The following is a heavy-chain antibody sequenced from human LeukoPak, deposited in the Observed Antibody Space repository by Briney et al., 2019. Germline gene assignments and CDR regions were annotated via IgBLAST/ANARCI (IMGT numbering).Heavy chain of an antibody. D-gene: IGHD3-3*01. J-gene: IGHJ6*02. CDR2: IIPIFGTA. Sequence: GASVKVSCKASGGTFSSYAISWVRQAPGQGLEWMGGIIPIFGTANYAQKFQGRVTITADESTSTAYMELSSLRSEDTAVYYCARDYYDFWSGDQYPPLLTRYGMDVWGQGTTVTVSS. CDR1: GGTFSSYA. CDR3: ARDYYDFWSGDQYPPLLTRYGMDV. V-gene: IGHV1-69*13.